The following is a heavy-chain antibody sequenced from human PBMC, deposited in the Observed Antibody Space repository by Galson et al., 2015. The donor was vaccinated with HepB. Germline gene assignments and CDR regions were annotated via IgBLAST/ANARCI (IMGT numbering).Heavy chain of an antibody. D-gene: IGHD5-12*01. Sequence: SETLSLTCTVSGGSISSSSYYWGWIRQPPGKGLEWIGSIYYSGSTFYNPSLRSRVTISVDTSKNQFSLKLSSVTAADTAFYYCARRRYSGYAPRGYFDYWGQGTLVTVSS. J-gene: IGHJ4*02. CDR2: IYYSGST. V-gene: IGHV4-39*01. CDR3: ARRRYSGYAPRGYFDY. CDR1: GGSISSSSYY.